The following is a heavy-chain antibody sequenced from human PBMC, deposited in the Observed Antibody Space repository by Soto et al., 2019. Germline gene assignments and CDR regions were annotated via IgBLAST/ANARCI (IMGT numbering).Heavy chain of an antibody. CDR2: ISYDGSSK. Sequence: GGSLRLSCAASGFTFGSYGMHWVRQAPGKGLEWVAFISYDGSSKYYVDSVKCRFILSTDNSKNTLYLQMNSLRAEDTAIYYCANLAYDASGSTIPHFDYWGQGTPVTVSS. J-gene: IGHJ4*02. V-gene: IGHV3-30*18. CDR3: ANLAYDASGSTIPHFDY. CDR1: GFTFGSYG. D-gene: IGHD3-22*01.